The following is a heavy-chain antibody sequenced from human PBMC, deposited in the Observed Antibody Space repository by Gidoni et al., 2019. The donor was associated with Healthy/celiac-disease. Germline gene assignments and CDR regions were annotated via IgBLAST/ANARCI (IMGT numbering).Heavy chain of an antibody. D-gene: IGHD3-16*01. Sequence: QLQLQESGPGLVKPSETLSLTCTVSGGSISSSSYYWGWIRQPPGKGLEWIGSIYYSGSTYYNPSLKSRVTISVDTSKNQFSLKLSSVTAADTAVYYCARGGFSPYNWFDPWGQGTLVTVSS. CDR1: GGSISSSSYY. V-gene: IGHV4-39*01. J-gene: IGHJ5*02. CDR3: ARGGFSPYNWFDP. CDR2: IYYSGST.